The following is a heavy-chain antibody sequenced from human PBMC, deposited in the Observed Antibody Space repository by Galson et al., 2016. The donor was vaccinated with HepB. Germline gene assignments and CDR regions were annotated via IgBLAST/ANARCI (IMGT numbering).Heavy chain of an antibody. V-gene: IGHV6-1*01. D-gene: IGHD1/OR15-1a*01. Sequence: CAISGDSVSSNSAAWNWIRQSPSRGLEWLGRTYYRSKWYNDYAVSVKSRIIVNPDTSKNQFSLQLNSVTPDDTAVYYCVEQRKGAPYGMYVWGQGTTVTVAS. CDR1: GDSVSSNSAA. CDR2: TYYRSKWYN. CDR3: VEQRKGAPYGMYV. J-gene: IGHJ6*02.